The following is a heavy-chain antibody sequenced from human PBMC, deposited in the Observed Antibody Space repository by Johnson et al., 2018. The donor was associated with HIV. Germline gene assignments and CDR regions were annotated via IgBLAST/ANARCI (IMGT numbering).Heavy chain of an antibody. Sequence: VESGGGVVQPGRSLRLSCAASGFTFSTYAMSWVRQAPGRGLEWVSGISWNSGSIGYADSVKGRFTISRDNAKNSLYLQMNSLRAEDTALYYCAKDVEYYDANDAFDIWGQGTMVTVSS. CDR2: ISWNSGSI. CDR3: AKDVEYYDANDAFDI. D-gene: IGHD3-22*01. V-gene: IGHV3-9*01. CDR1: GFTFSTYA. J-gene: IGHJ3*02.